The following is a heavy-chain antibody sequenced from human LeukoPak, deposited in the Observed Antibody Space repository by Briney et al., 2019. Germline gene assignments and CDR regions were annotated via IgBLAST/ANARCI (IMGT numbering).Heavy chain of an antibody. Sequence: SETLSLTCTVSGGSISSYYWSWTRQPPGKGLEWIGYIYYSGSTNYNPSLKSRVTISVDTSKNQFSLKLSSVTAADTAVYYCASTSMAAAGTLFDYWGQGTLVTVSS. CDR2: IYYSGST. J-gene: IGHJ4*02. CDR3: ASTSMAAAGTLFDY. V-gene: IGHV4-59*01. D-gene: IGHD6-13*01. CDR1: GGSISSYY.